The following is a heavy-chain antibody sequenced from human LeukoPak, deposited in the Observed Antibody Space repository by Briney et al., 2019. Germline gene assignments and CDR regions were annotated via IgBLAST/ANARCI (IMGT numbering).Heavy chain of an antibody. CDR1: GGTFSSYA. CDR3: ARPYCSGGSCYRYYYYGMDV. CDR2: IIPIFGTA. J-gene: IGHJ6*02. V-gene: IGHV1-69*13. Sequence: SVKVSCKASGGTFSSYAISWVRQAPGQGLEWKGGIIPIFGTANYAQKFQGRVTITADESTSTAYMELSSLRSEDTAVYYCARPYCSGGSCYRYYYYGMDVWGQGTTVTVSS. D-gene: IGHD2-15*01.